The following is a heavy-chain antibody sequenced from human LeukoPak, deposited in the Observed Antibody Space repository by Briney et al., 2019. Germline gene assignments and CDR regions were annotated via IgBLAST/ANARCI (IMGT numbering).Heavy chain of an antibody. CDR3: AKQLSSLWFGELLN. CDR2: ISGSGGST. D-gene: IGHD3-10*01. Sequence: PGGSLRLSCAASGFTFSSYAMSWVRQAPGKGLEWVSAISGSGGSTYYADSVKGRFTISRDNSKNTLYPQMNSLRAEDTAVYYCAKQLSSLWFGELLNWGQGTLVTVSS. V-gene: IGHV3-23*01. J-gene: IGHJ4*02. CDR1: GFTFSSYA.